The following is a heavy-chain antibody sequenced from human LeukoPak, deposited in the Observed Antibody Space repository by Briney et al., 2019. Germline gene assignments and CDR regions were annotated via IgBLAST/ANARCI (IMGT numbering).Heavy chain of an antibody. J-gene: IGHJ4*02. CDR2: ISGSGGST. Sequence: PGGSLRLSCAASRFTFSSYAMSWVRQAPGKGLEWVSAISGSGGSTYYADSVKGRFTISRDNSKNTLYLQMNSLRAEDTAVYYCAKAPNWNDGPLYYFDYWGQGTLVTVSS. V-gene: IGHV3-23*01. D-gene: IGHD1-1*01. CDR3: AKAPNWNDGPLYYFDY. CDR1: RFTFSSYA.